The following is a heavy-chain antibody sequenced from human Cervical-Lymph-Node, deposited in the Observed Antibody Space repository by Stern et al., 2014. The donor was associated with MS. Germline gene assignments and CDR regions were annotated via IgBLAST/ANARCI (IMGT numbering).Heavy chain of an antibody. V-gene: IGHV3-21*01. J-gene: IGHJ5*02. CDR1: GFRFNFYT. CDR2: ISCGGDYK. Sequence: QLVESGGGLVKPRGSLSLSCASSGFRFNFYTMNWFRQPPGYVLEWFVAISCGGDYKYYADSVKRRFSISRNKPRKSLSLQNNSLRVEDAAFYFCARDIHPDVPTNENWVDPWGQGTLVTVSS. CDR3: ARDIHPDVPTNENWVDP. D-gene: IGHD2-21*01.